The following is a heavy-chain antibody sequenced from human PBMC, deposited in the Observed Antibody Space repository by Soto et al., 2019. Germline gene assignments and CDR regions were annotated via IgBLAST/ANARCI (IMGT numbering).Heavy chain of an antibody. D-gene: IGHD3-3*01. Sequence: PSETLSLTCTVSGGSISSSIYYWGWIRQPPGKGLEWIGSIYYSGSTYYNPSLKSRVTISVDTSKNQFSLKLSSVTAADTAVYYCARDIGYYDFWSGSHKFDYWGQGTLVTVSS. CDR1: GGSISSSIYY. J-gene: IGHJ4*02. V-gene: IGHV4-39*02. CDR2: IYYSGST. CDR3: ARDIGYYDFWSGSHKFDY.